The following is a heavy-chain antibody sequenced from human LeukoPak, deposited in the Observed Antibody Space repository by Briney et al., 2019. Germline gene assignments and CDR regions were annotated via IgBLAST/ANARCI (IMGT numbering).Heavy chain of an antibody. CDR1: GGSISSSSYY. D-gene: IGHD3-22*01. V-gene: IGHV4-39*06. J-gene: IGHJ4*02. Sequence: SETLSLTCTVSGGSISSSSYYWGWIRQPPGKGLEWIGSIYYSGSTYYNPSLKSRVTISVDTSKNQFPLKLSSVTAADTAVYYCARVSRYYYDSSGYYINYWGQGTLVTVSS. CDR2: IYYSGST. CDR3: ARVSRYYYDSSGYYINY.